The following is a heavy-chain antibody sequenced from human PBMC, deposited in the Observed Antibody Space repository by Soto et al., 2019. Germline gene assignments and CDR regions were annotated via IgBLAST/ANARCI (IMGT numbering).Heavy chain of an antibody. D-gene: IGHD5-12*01. Sequence: SVKVSCKASGYTFTSYALHWVRQAPGQGLEWMGRIIPILGIAKYAQKFQGRVTITADKSTSTAYMELSSLRSEDTAVYYCARGLARVATGNAFDIWGQGTMVTVSS. CDR1: GYTFTSYA. V-gene: IGHV1-69*04. J-gene: IGHJ3*02. CDR2: IIPILGIA. CDR3: ARGLARVATGNAFDI.